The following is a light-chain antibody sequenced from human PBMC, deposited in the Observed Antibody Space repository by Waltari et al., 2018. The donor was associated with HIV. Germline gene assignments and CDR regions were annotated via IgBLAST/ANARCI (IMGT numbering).Light chain of an antibody. Sequence: QSVLTQPPSVSAAPGQTVTLPCSGTSSTIGNNYVSWYHQVPGTTPKLLIYATSKRAVGIPDRVSGSKSGTAATLGLNGVQTADEAAYYCGTWDDSLGAVVFGGGTRVTV. CDR1: SSTIGNNY. J-gene: IGLJ2*01. CDR2: ATS. V-gene: IGLV1-51*02. CDR3: GTWDDSLGAVV.